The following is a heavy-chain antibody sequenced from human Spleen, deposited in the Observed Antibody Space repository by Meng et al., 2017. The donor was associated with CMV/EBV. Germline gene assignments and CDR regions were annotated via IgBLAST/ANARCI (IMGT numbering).Heavy chain of an antibody. CDR1: GYTFTGYY. V-gene: IGHV1-46*01. D-gene: IGHD6-19*01. Sequence: ASVKVSCKASGYTFTGYYIHWVRQAPGQGLEWMGIINPGGGATSYAQKFQGRVTITADKSTNTAYMELTNLRFEDTAVYYCARGYSSGWHSSDWGQGTLVTVSS. CDR3: ARGYSSGWHSSD. J-gene: IGHJ4*02. CDR2: INPGGGAT.